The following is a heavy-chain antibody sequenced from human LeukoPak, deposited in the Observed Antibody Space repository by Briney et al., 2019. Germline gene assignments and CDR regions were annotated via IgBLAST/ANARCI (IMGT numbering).Heavy chain of an antibody. V-gene: IGHV3-23*01. CDR2: SSGSGGST. CDR1: GLTFNTYA. D-gene: IGHD5-18*01. Sequence: GSLRLSCAASGLTFNTYAMSWVRQAPGKGLEWVSGSSGSGGSTNYADSVKGRFTIFRDNSKNTLYLQMNSLRAEDTAVYYCAKDVDTSMVSLFDAWGQGTLVTVSS. J-gene: IGHJ4*02. CDR3: AKDVDTSMVSLFDA.